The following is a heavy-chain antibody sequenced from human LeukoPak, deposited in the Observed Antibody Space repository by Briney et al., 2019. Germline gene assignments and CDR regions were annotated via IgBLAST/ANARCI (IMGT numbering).Heavy chain of an antibody. J-gene: IGHJ4*02. CDR3: ARAAVTTLPYFDY. V-gene: IGHV1-2*02. CDR2: INPNSGAT. Sequence: ASVKVSCKASGYTFTGYYMHWVRQAPGQGLEWMGWINPNSGATNYAQKFQGRVTMTRDTSISTAYMELSRLRSDDTALYYCARAAVTTLPYFDYWGQGTLVIVSS. CDR1: GYTFTGYY. D-gene: IGHD4-17*01.